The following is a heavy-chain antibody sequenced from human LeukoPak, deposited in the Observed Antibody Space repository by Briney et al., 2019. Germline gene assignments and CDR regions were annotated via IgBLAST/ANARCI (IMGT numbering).Heavy chain of an antibody. CDR2: IYTSGST. D-gene: IGHD6-19*01. CDR3: ARAGRSGWSHNWFDP. V-gene: IGHV4-4*07. J-gene: IGHJ5*02. CDR1: GGSISSYY. Sequence: SETLSLTCTVSGGSISSYYWSWIRQPAGKGLEWIGRIYTSGSTNYNPSLKSRVTTSVDTSKNQFSLKLSSVTAADTAVYYCARAGRSGWSHNWFDPWGQGTLVTVSS.